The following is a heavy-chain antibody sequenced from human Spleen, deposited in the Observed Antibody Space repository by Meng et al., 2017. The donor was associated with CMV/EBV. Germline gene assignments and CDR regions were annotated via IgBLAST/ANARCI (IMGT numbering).Heavy chain of an antibody. CDR1: GFTFSSYE. CDR3: ASHDFWSGNRDY. CDR2: ISSTGNTI. D-gene: IGHD3-3*01. J-gene: IGHJ4*02. V-gene: IGHV3-48*03. Sequence: GESLKISCAASGFTFSSYEMHWVRQAPGKGLEWISYISSTGNTIYYADSVKDRFTISRDNSKNTLYLQMNSLRTEDTAVYYCASHDFWSGNRDYWGQGALVTVSS.